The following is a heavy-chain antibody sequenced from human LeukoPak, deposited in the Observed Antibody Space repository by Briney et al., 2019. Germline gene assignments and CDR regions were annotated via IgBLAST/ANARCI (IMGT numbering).Heavy chain of an antibody. D-gene: IGHD3-16*01. Sequence: PGGSLRLSCAASGFAFSAYWMHWVRQAPGKGLEWVARINEDATTITYADSVKGRFIISRDNSKKSLYLQMNNLSAEDTAVYYCVRDLVFVWTPGDDFDFWGQETLVIVSS. CDR2: INEDATTI. J-gene: IGHJ4*02. V-gene: IGHV3-74*01. CDR3: VRDLVFVWTPGDDFDF. CDR1: GFAFSAYW.